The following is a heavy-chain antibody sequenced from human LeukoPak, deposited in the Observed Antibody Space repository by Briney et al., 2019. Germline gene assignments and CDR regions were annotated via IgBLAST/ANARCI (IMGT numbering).Heavy chain of an antibody. V-gene: IGHV4-59*01. J-gene: IGHJ2*01. CDR3: ARSPDLRWYNWYFDL. D-gene: IGHD4-23*01. CDR2: IYYSGST. Sequence: PSETLSLTCTVSGGSISSYYWSWIRQPPGKGLEWIGYIYYSGSTNYNPSLKSRVTISVGTSKNQFSLKLSSVTAADTAVYYCARSPDLRWYNWYFDLWGRGTLVTVSP. CDR1: GGSISSYY.